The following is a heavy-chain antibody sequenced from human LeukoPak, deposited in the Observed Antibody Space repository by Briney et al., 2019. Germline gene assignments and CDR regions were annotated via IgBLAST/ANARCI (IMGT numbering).Heavy chain of an antibody. V-gene: IGHV3-23*01. D-gene: IGHD6-13*01. CDR2: IGGSGGST. CDR3: ARDGELLGSSWYRY. CDR1: GFTFSNYA. J-gene: IGHJ4*02. Sequence: GGSLRLSCAASGFTFSNYAMSWVRQAPGKGLEWVSGIGGSGGSTYYADSVKGRLTISRDNAKNTLYLQMNSLRAEDTAVYYCARDGELLGSSWYRYWGQGTLVTVSS.